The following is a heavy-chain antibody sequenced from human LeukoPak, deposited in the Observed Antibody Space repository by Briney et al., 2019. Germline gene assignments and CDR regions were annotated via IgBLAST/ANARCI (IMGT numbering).Heavy chain of an antibody. CDR1: GFTFSYYY. Sequence: GGSLRLSCAASGFTFSYYYMSWIRQAPGKGLEWVSYISSSGGTISYADSVKGRFTISRDNAKNSLYLQMNSLRAEDTAVYYCARAENWFDPWGQGTLVTVSS. CDR3: ARAENWFDP. J-gene: IGHJ5*02. CDR2: ISSSGGTI. V-gene: IGHV3-11*01.